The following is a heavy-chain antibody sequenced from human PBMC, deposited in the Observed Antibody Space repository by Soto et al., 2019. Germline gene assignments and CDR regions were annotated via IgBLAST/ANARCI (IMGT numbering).Heavy chain of an antibody. CDR2: LNGEGNTA. CDR1: GFIFNYYW. CDR3: ARYSGGAFDV. V-gene: IGHV3-74*01. J-gene: IGHJ3*01. D-gene: IGHD6-19*01. Sequence: EVQLVESGGGLVQPGGSLRLSCEASGFIFNYYWMHWVHQAPGEGLVWVSRLNGEGNTATYTDSVNGRFTISRDTAKNTLYLQMSSLRAEDTAMYYCARYSGGAFDVWGQGSMVTVSS.